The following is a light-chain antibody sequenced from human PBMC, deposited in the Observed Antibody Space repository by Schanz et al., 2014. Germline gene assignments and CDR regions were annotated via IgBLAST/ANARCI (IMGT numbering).Light chain of an antibody. Sequence: EIVMTQSPATLSVSPGERVTLSCRASQSVSTNLAWHQQKPGQAPRLLIYDASRRATGVPDRFRGSGSGTDFTLTITRLEPEDFAVYYCQQYGSSTVYTFGQGTKVEIK. CDR1: QSVSTN. J-gene: IGKJ2*01. CDR3: QQYGSSTVYT. V-gene: IGKV3-20*01. CDR2: DAS.